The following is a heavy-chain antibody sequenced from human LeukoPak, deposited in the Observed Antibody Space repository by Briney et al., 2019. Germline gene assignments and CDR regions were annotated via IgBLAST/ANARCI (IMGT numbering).Heavy chain of an antibody. CDR2: ISTSGPTI. V-gene: IGHV3-48*01. CDR3: AKDTGRATVTSFDY. D-gene: IGHD4-17*01. J-gene: IGHJ4*02. Sequence: GGSLRLSCAASGFTFSSYGMSWVRQAPGKGLEWVSYISTSGPTISYADSVKGRFTISRDNSKNTLYLQMNSLRAEDTAVYYCAKDTGRATVTSFDYWGQGTLVTVSS. CDR1: GFTFSSYG.